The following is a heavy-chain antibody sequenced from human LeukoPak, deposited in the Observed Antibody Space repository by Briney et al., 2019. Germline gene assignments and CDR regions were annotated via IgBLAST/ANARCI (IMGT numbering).Heavy chain of an antibody. D-gene: IGHD6-13*01. CDR2: IYHSGST. CDR1: GYSISSGYY. CDR3: ARYITGYSSSWYFDY. J-gene: IGHJ4*02. Sequence: SETLSLTCTVSGYSISSGYYWGWIRQPPGKGLEWIGSIYHSGSTYYNPSLKSRVTISVDTSKNQFSLKLSSVTAADTAVYYCARYITGYSSSWYFDYWGQGTLVTVSP. V-gene: IGHV4-38-2*02.